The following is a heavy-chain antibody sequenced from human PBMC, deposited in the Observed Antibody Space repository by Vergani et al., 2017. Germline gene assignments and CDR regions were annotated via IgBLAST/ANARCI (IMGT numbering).Heavy chain of an antibody. J-gene: IGHJ4*02. D-gene: IGHD2-2*02. CDR3: AKDQGRYCSSTSCYNPGFDY. Sequence: EVQLVASGGGLVQPGGSLRLSCAASGFTFSTYDMHWVRQATGKGLEWVSAIGTAGDTYYPGSVKGRFTISRENAKNSLYLQMNSLRAEDTAVYYCAKDQGRYCSSTSCYNPGFDYWGQGTLVTVSS. CDR1: GFTFSTYD. V-gene: IGHV3-13*01. CDR2: IGTAGDT.